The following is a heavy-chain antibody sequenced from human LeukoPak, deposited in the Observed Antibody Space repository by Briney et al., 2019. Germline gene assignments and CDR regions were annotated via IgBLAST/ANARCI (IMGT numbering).Heavy chain of an antibody. V-gene: IGHV4-61*02. CDR1: GGSISSGSYY. Sequence: SETLSLTCTVSGGSISSGSYYWSWIPQPAGKGLEWIGRIYTSGSTNYNPSLKSRVTISVDTSKNQFSLKLSSVTAADTAVYYCAREIIAARPDYFDYWGQGTLVTVSS. D-gene: IGHD6-6*01. CDR3: AREIIAARPDYFDY. J-gene: IGHJ4*02. CDR2: IYTSGST.